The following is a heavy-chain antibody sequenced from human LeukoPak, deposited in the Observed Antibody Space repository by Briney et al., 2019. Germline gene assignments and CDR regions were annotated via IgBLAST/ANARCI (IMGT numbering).Heavy chain of an antibody. CDR2: ISAYNGNT. J-gene: IGHJ5*02. Sequence: ASVKVSCKASGYTFTSYGISWVRQAPGQGLEWMGWISAYNGNTNYAQKLQGRVTMTTDTSTSTAYMELRSLRSDDTAVYYCARGVRTYYYGSGSLGPFDPWGQGTLVTVSS. V-gene: IGHV1-18*01. D-gene: IGHD3-10*01. CDR1: GYTFTSYG. CDR3: ARGVRTYYYGSGSLGPFDP.